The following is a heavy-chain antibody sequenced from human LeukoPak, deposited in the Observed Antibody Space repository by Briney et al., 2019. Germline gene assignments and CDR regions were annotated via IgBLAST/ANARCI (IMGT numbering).Heavy chain of an antibody. CDR2: IVVGSGNT. D-gene: IGHD3-10*01. CDR3: AAITMVLS. J-gene: IGHJ5*02. Sequence: SVKVSCKASGFTFTSSSVKWVRQARVPRLEWIGWIVVGSGNTNYAQKFQERVTITRDMSTSTAYMGLSSLRSEDTAVYYCAAITMVLSWGQGTLVTVSS. CDR1: GFTFTSSS. V-gene: IGHV1-58*01.